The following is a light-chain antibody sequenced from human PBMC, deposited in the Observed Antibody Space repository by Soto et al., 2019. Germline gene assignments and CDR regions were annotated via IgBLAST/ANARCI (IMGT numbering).Light chain of an antibody. CDR1: QPIRTW. CDR3: HQYNYYRPT. CDR2: DAS. J-gene: IGKJ1*01. V-gene: IGKV1-5*01. Sequence: DIQVTQSTSTLSASVGDRVTITCRASQPIRTWLAWYQEKPGKAPKLLIYDASSLEGGVPSRFSGSGSGTEFTLTISSLQPDDFATYYCHQYNYYRPTFGQGTKVDI.